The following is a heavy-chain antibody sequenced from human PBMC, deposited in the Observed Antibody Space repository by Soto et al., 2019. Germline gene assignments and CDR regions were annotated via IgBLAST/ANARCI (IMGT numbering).Heavy chain of an antibody. D-gene: IGHD3-22*01. V-gene: IGHV3-30*18. Sequence: GGSLRLSCAASGFTFSSYGMHWVRQAPGKGLEWVAVISYDGSNKYYADSVKGRFTISRDNSKNTLYLQMNSLRAEDTAVYYCAKDLNYYDSSGYLSYFDYWGQGTLVTVSS. CDR2: ISYDGSNK. CDR1: GFTFSSYG. CDR3: AKDLNYYDSSGYLSYFDY. J-gene: IGHJ4*02.